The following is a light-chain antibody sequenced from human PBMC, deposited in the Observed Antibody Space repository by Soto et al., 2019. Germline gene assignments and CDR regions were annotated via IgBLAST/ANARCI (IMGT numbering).Light chain of an antibody. V-gene: IGKV3-20*01. Sequence: EIVLTQSPGTLSLSPGERATLSCRASETVAGSYLAWYQQKPGQAPRLLIHGASTRATGIADRFSGSGSGTDFTLTISRLEPEDFAVYYCQLYGTSPKTFXQGTKADIK. CDR3: QLYGTSPKT. CDR1: ETVAGSY. J-gene: IGKJ1*01. CDR2: GAS.